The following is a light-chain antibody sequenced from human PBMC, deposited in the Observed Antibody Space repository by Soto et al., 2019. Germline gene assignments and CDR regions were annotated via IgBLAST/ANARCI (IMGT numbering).Light chain of an antibody. CDR2: GDS. V-gene: IGLV1-40*01. Sequence: SVLTQPPSVSGAPGQRVTISCTGSSSNSGAGYDVHWYQQLPGTAPKLLIYGDSNRPSGLPDRFSGSKSGTSASLAITGLQAEDEADYYCQSFDSSLSGYVFGTGTKVTVL. J-gene: IGLJ1*01. CDR1: SSNSGAGYD. CDR3: QSFDSSLSGYV.